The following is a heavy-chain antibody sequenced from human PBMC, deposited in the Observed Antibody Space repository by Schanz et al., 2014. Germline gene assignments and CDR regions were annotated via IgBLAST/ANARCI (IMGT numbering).Heavy chain of an antibody. Sequence: QVQLVESGGGLVKPGGSLRLSCAASGFTFSDYYMSWIRQAPGKGLEWVSYISHNSHYTNYADSVKGRFTISRDTAENSVFLQMNSLRAEDTAGYYCARDGYRNGRPFDHWGQGTRVTVSA. CDR2: ISHNSHYT. D-gene: IGHD5-18*01. J-gene: IGHJ4*02. CDR1: GFTFSDYY. V-gene: IGHV3-11*06. CDR3: ARDGYRNGRPFDH.